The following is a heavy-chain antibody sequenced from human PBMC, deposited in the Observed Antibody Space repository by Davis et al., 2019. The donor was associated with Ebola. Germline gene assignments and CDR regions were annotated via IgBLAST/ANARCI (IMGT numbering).Heavy chain of an antibody. D-gene: IGHD3-10*01. CDR2: INAGNGNT. CDR3: ARDRRLFGIFDP. Sequence: AASVKVSCKASGYTFTSYAMHWVRQAPGQRLEWMGWINAGNGNTKYSQKFQGRVTITRDTSASTAYMELRSLRSDDTAVYYCARDRRLFGIFDPWGQGTLVTVSS. J-gene: IGHJ5*02. CDR1: GYTFTSYA. V-gene: IGHV1-3*01.